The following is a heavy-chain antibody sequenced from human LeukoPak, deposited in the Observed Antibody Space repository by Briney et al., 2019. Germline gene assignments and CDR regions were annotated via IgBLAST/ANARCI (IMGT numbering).Heavy chain of an antibody. V-gene: IGHV4-61*02. Sequence: SETLSLTCTVSGGSISSGSYYWSWIRQPAGKGLEWIGRIYTSGSTNYNPSLKSRVTISVDTSKNQFSLKLSSVTAADTAVYYCARDRSITIFGVVISTSWFGPWGQGTLVTVSS. CDR2: IYTSGST. J-gene: IGHJ5*02. D-gene: IGHD3-3*01. CDR3: ARDRSITIFGVVISTSWFGP. CDR1: GGSISSGSYY.